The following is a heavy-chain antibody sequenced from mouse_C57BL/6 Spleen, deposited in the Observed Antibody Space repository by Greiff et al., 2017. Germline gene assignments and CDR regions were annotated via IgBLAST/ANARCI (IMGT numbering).Heavy chain of an antibody. J-gene: IGHJ2*01. CDR1: GYTFTSYW. CDR2: IHPNSGST. Sequence: VQLQQPGAELVKPGASVKLSCKASGYTFTSYWMHWVKQRPGQGLEWIGMIHPNSGSTNYNEKFKSKATLTVDKSSSTAYMQLSSLTSEDSAVYYCARGAPYYGSSYDYWGQGTTLTVSS. D-gene: IGHD1-1*01. CDR3: ARGAPYYGSSYDY. V-gene: IGHV1-64*01.